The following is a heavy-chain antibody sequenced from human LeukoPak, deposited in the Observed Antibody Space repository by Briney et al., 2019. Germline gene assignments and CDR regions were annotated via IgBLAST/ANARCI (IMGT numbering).Heavy chain of an antibody. CDR2: INWNGGST. CDR1: GFIFSSHG. Sequence: GGSLRLSCAASGFIFSSHGMNWVRQAPGKGLEWVSGINWNGGSTGYADSVKGRFTISRDNAKNSLYLQMNSLRAEDTALYYCARAATIQGAFDIWGQGTMVTVSS. V-gene: IGHV3-20*04. J-gene: IGHJ3*02. D-gene: IGHD5-24*01. CDR3: ARAATIQGAFDI.